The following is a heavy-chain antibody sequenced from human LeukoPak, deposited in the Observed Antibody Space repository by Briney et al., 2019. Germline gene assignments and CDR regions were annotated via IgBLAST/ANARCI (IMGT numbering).Heavy chain of an antibody. CDR2: ITRTALST. CDR1: GFTFRSYG. J-gene: IGHJ3*02. Sequence: SGGSLRLSCAASGFTFRSYGMTGVREARGKGVEGGSFITRTALSTYYADSVKARFTISRDNSKTTLYLQMNSLRAEDTAAYYCARLMRHIIEDVCDIWGQGTKVTVSS. CDR3: ARLMRHIIEDVCDI. D-gene: IGHD3-16*01. V-gene: IGHV3-23*01.